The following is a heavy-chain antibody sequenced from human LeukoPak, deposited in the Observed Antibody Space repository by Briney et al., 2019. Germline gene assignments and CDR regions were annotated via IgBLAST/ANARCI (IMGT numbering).Heavy chain of an antibody. CDR1: GFTFSNYA. CDR3: AKCVTGWPNWFDP. J-gene: IGHJ5*02. V-gene: IGHV3-23*01. D-gene: IGHD6-19*01. Sequence: GGSLRLSCAASGFTFSNYAMSWVRQAPGKGLEWVSTIRTSGDNTYYADSVKGRFTISRDNSKNTLYLQMISLRAEDMALYYCAKCVTGWPNWFDPWGQGTLVTVSS. CDR2: IRTSGDNT.